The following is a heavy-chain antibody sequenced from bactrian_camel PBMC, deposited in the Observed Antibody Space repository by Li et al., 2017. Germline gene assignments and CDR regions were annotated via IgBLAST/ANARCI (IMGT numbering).Heavy chain of an antibody. J-gene: IGHJ4*01. Sequence: HVQLVESGGGLVQFGGSLRLSCAASGFTFSSYAMYWVRQAPGKGLEWVSAMATGGTTFYADSVKGRFTISRDSAKNTVYLQMSSLKYEDTALYYCATGGEVGTGYWGQGTQVTVS. V-gene: IGHV3S1*01. D-gene: IGHD5*01. CDR1: GFTFSSYA. CDR3: ATGGEVGTGY. CDR2: MATGGTT.